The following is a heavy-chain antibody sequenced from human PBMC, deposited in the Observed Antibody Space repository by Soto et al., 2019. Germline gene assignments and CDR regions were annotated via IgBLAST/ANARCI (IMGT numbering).Heavy chain of an antibody. Sequence: QVQLVQSGAEVKKPGASVKVSCKASGYTFTSYAMPWVRQAPGQRLEWMGWINAGNGNTKYSQKFQGRVTITRDTSASTAYMELSSLRSEDTAVYYCARVGITMIVVTDWGQGTLVTVSS. D-gene: IGHD3-22*01. CDR3: ARVGITMIVVTD. CDR1: GYTFTSYA. V-gene: IGHV1-3*01. CDR2: INAGNGNT. J-gene: IGHJ4*02.